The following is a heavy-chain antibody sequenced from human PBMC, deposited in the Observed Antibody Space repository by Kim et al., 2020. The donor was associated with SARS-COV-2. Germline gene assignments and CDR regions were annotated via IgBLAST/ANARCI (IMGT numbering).Heavy chain of an antibody. D-gene: IGHD2-15*01. Sequence: GGSLRLSCAASGFTVSSNYMSWVRQAPGKGLEWVSVIYSGGSTYYADSVKGRFTISRDNSKNTLYLQMNSLRAEDTAVYYCAREVGETYGGGSGSNPGGFDPWGQGTLVTVSS. CDR2: IYSGGST. CDR1: GFTVSSNY. V-gene: IGHV3-53*01. CDR3: AREVGETYGGGSGSNPGGFDP. J-gene: IGHJ5*02.